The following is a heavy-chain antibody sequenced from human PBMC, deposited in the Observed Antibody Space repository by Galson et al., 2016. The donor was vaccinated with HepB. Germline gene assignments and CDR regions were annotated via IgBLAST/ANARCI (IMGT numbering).Heavy chain of an antibody. CDR3: VRLPNQFSAMHV. CDR1: GYSLSDW. Sequence: QSGAEVKKPGESLQISCKVSGYSLSDWIGWVRQMPGRGLEWMGDIYPVDSDTRYNPSFRGQVTITADKSINTAYLQWSSLQASDTAIYYCVRLPNQFSAMHVWGQGTTVTVSS. CDR2: IYPVDSDT. D-gene: IGHD1-14*01. J-gene: IGHJ6*02. V-gene: IGHV5-51*01.